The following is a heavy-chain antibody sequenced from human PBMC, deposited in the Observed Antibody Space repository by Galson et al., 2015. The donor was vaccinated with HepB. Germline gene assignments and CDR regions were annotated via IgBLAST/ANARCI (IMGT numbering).Heavy chain of an antibody. CDR1: GFTFTNYG. CDR3: AKDRLGYGDNPSDY. Sequence: SLRLSCAASGFTFTNYGMHWVRQAPGKGLEWVAFIRYDGSNKYYADSVKGRFIISRDNSKNTLSLQMNSLRAEDTAVYYCAKDRLGYGDNPSDYWGQGTLVTVSS. J-gene: IGHJ4*02. CDR2: IRYDGSNK. D-gene: IGHD4-23*01. V-gene: IGHV3-30*02.